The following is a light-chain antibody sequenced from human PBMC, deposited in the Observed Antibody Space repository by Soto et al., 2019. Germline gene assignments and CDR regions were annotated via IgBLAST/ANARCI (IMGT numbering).Light chain of an antibody. CDR2: GAT. CDR3: QQYGSSPFT. Sequence: EIVLTQSPGTLSLSPGESATLSCGASESVSSSYLAWYQQKPGQAPRLLIYGATTRLRGVPDRFSGSGSGTDFTLTISRLEPEDFAVYCCQQYGSSPFTFGPGTKVDI. CDR1: ESVSSSY. J-gene: IGKJ3*01. V-gene: IGKV3-20*01.